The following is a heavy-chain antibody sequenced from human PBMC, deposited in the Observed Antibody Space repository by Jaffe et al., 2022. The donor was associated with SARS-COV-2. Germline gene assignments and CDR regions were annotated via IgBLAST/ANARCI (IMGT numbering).Heavy chain of an antibody. J-gene: IGHJ4*02. CDR1: GYTFTTYG. Sequence: QVQLVQSGAEVKKPGASVKVSCKASGYTFTTYGISWVRQAPGQGLEWMGWISVYNGNANYAQKLQGRVTMTTDTSTSTAYMELRSLRSDDTAVYYCARDRLAGGGGSLSAGWGQGTLVTVSS. V-gene: IGHV1-18*01. D-gene: IGHD2-15*01. CDR2: ISVYNGNA. CDR3: ARDRLAGGGGSLSAG.